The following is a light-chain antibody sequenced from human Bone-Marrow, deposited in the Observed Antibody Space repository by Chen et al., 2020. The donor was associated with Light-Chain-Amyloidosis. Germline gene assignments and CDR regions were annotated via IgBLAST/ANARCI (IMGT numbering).Light chain of an antibody. CDR2: SDT. J-gene: IGLJ2*01. CDR1: DLPTKY. Sequence: SYELTQPPSVSVSPGQTARITCSGDDLPTKYAYWYQQKPGQARVLVIHSDTERPSGISERFSGSSSWTTATLTISGVQAEDEADYHCQSADSSGTYEVIFGGGTKLTVL. CDR3: QSADSSGTYEVI. V-gene: IGLV3-25*03.